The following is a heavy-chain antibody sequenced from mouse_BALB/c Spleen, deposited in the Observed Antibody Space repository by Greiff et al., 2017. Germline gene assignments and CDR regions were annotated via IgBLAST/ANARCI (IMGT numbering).Heavy chain of an antibody. J-gene: IGHJ4*01. CDR2: IYPYNGGT. V-gene: IGHV1S29*02. Sequence: VQLQQSGPELVKPGASVKISCKASGYTFTDYNMHWVKQSHGKSLEWIGYIYPYNGGTGYNQKFKSKATLTVDNSSSTAYMELRSLTSEDSAVYYCASPYDYDGNYYAMDYWGQGTSVTVSS. D-gene: IGHD2-4*01. CDR3: ASPYDYDGNYYAMDY. CDR1: GYTFTDYN.